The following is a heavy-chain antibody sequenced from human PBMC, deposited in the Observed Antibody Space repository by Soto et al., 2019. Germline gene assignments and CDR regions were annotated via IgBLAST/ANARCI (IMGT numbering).Heavy chain of an antibody. CDR3: AKDRSSTSCYAFDY. Sequence: GSLRLSCAASGFTFRNYAMSWARQAPGKGLEWVLAISGSGGTTHYADSVKGRFTISRDNSKNTLYLQMNSLRVEDTAVYYCAKDRSSTSCYAFDYWGQGSLVTVSS. J-gene: IGHJ4*02. CDR2: ISGSGGTT. V-gene: IGHV3-23*01. CDR1: GFTFRNYA. D-gene: IGHD2-2*01.